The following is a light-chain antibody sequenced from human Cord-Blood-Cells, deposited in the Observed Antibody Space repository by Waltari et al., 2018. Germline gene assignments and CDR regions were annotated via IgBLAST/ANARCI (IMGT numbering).Light chain of an antibody. J-gene: IGLJ1*01. CDR2: DVS. V-gene: IGLV2-11*01. CDR3: CSYAGSYTYV. Sequence: QSALTQPRSVSGSPGQSVTISCTGTSSDVGGYNYVSWYQQHPGKAPKPMIYDVSKRPSGVPDRFSGSKSGNTASLTISGRQAEDEADYYCCSYAGSYTYVFGTGTKVTVL. CDR1: SSDVGGYNY.